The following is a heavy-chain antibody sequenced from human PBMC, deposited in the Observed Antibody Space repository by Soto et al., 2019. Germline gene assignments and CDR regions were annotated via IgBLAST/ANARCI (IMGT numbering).Heavy chain of an antibody. CDR3: VRSGYSYGPNPLLY. J-gene: IGHJ4*02. CDR1: GGSISSGGYY. V-gene: IGHV4-31*03. D-gene: IGHD5-18*01. CDR2: IYYSGST. Sequence: QVQLQESGPGLVKPSQTLSLTCTVSGGSISSGGYYWSWIRQHPGKGLEWIGYIYYSGSTYYNPSLKSCVTVSVDTSKNQCSLKLSSVTAADTAVYYCVRSGYSYGPNPLLYWGQGTLVTVSS.